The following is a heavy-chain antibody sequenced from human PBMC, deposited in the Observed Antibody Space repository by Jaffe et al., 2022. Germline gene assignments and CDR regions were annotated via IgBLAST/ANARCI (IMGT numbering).Heavy chain of an antibody. CDR1: GFDFNDAW. D-gene: IGHD4-17*01. J-gene: IGHJ3*02. CDR2: IKSKRSGGAT. Sequence: EVHLVESGGGLVRPGGSLRLSCAGSGFDFNDAWMSWVRRAPGKGLEWVGRIKSKRSGGATDYAAPVKGRFTLSRDESKNMLYLQMDSLKTEDTGMYYCATDDYGDSRGGNVQDAFDMWGQGTMVTVSS. CDR3: ATDDYGDSRGGNVQDAFDM. V-gene: IGHV3-15*01.